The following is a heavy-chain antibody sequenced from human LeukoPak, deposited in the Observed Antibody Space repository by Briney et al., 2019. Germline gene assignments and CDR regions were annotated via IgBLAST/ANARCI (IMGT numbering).Heavy chain of an antibody. CDR3: AKDGGLWVSAHWGDS. Sequence: GGSLRLSCAAFGFTFSSYTMSWVRQAPGKGLEWVSTITTSDGNTYYADSVKGRFTVSRDNSKNTLFLQMNSLRAEDTAVYYCAKDGGLWVSAHWGDSWGRGTLVTVPS. CDR1: GFTFSSYT. CDR2: ITTSDGNT. D-gene: IGHD7-27*01. J-gene: IGHJ4*02. V-gene: IGHV3-23*01.